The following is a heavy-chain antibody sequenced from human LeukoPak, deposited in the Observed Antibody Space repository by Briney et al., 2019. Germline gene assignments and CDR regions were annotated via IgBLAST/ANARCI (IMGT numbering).Heavy chain of an antibody. CDR3: ARGFSAAGSGFDYYYYMDV. Sequence: VASVKVSCKASGYTFTSYGISWVRQAPGQGLEWMGGIIPIFGTANYAQKFQGRVTITADESTSTAYMELSSLRSEDTAVYYCARGFSAAGSGFDYYYYMDVWGKGTTVTVSS. CDR2: IIPIFGTA. CDR1: GYTFTSYG. D-gene: IGHD6-13*01. J-gene: IGHJ6*03. V-gene: IGHV1-69*13.